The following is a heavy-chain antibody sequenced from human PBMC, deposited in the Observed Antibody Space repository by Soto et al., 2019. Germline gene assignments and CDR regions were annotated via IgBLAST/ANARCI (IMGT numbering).Heavy chain of an antibody. Sequence: PSETLSLTCTVSGGSIRGYYWSWIRQSPGKGLEWIGYIYYSGFTDYNPSLKSRVTISVPTSKNQFSLKLSSVTAADTAVYYCARHGLLGAAGESNLLDYWGQGTLVTVSS. CDR3: ARHGLLGAAGESNLLDY. D-gene: IGHD6-13*01. V-gene: IGHV4-59*08. CDR1: GGSIRGYY. CDR2: IYYSGFT. J-gene: IGHJ4*02.